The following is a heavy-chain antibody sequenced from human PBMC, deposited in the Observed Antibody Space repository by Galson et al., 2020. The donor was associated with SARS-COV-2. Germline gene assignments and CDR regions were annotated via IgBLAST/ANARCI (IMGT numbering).Heavy chain of an antibody. J-gene: IGHJ4*02. Sequence: ASVKVSCKASGYTFTSYGISWVRQPPAQGLEWMGWISAYNGNTNYAQKLQGRVTMTTDTSTSKAYMELRSLRSDDTAVYYCARDVAGDYVGIIPYFDYWGQGTLVTVSS. D-gene: IGHD4-17*01. CDR1: GYTFTSYG. V-gene: IGHV1-18*01. CDR3: ARDVAGDYVGIIPYFDY. CDR2: ISAYNGNT.